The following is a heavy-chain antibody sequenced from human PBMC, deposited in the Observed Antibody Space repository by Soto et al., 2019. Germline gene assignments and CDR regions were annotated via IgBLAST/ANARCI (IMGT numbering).Heavy chain of an antibody. D-gene: IGHD6-25*01. V-gene: IGHV3-74*01. CDR1: GLTFSRYW. J-gene: IGHJ4*02. CDR2: IDSDGSST. Sequence: EAQLVESGGGLVQPGGSLRLSCTASGLTFSRYWMHWVRQASGKGLVWVSRIDSDGSSTSYADSVKGRFTISKDNAKNTLYLQMNSLRAEDTAVYYCTREVSAVFDYWGQGTLVTVSS. CDR3: TREVSAVFDY.